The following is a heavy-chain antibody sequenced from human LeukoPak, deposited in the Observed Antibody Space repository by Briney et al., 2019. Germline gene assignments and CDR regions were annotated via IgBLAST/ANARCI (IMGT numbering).Heavy chain of an antibody. CDR1: GVSVSSCSYY. D-gene: IGHD1-1*01. Sequence: SETLSLTCTVSGVSVSSCSYYWSWIRQPPGLGLVWVGCIYYSGNTNYNPSLKSRVTISVDTSKNQFSLQLSSVTAADTAVYYCASNPYWNDDYFDCWGQGALVTVSS. V-gene: IGHV4-61*01. J-gene: IGHJ4*02. CDR2: IYYSGNT. CDR3: ASNPYWNDDYFDC.